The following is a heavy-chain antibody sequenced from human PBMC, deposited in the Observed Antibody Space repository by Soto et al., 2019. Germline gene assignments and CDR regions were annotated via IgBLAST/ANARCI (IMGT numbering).Heavy chain of an antibody. CDR2: IIPILGIA. J-gene: IGHJ1*01. V-gene: IGHV1-69*04. CDR1: GGTFSSYT. D-gene: IGHD3-22*01. CDR3: ARDHYDSSGYYLGGYFQH. Sequence: SVKVSWKASGGTFSSYTISWVRQAPGQGLEWMGRIIPILGIANYAQKFQGRVTITADKSTSTAYMELSSLRSEDTAVYYCARDHYDSSGYYLGGYFQHWGQGTLVTVSS.